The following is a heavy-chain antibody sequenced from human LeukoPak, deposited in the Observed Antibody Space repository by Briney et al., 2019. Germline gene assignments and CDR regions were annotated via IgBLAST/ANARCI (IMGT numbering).Heavy chain of an antibody. CDR2: MNPNSGGT. V-gene: IGHV1-2*02. CDR3: ARQGSNSSGWYPVDD. CDR1: GYTFTAYY. J-gene: IGHJ4*02. D-gene: IGHD6-19*01. Sequence: SVKVSCKTSGYTFTAYYIHWLRQAPGQGLEWMGWMNPNSGGTKYAQKFQGMVTLTRDQSISTAYLELSSLTSDDTGVYFCARQGSNSSGWYPVDDWGQGTLVSVS.